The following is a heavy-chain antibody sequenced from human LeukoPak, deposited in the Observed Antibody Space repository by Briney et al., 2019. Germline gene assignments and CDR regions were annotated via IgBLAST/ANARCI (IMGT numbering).Heavy chain of an antibody. CDR2: ISYDGSNK. CDR1: GFTFSSYG. J-gene: IGHJ4*02. V-gene: IGHV3-30*03. D-gene: IGHD3-16*01. Sequence: GGSLRLSCAASGFTFSSYGMHWVRQAPGKGLEWVAVISYDGSNKYYADSVKGRFTISRDNSKNTLYLQMNSLRAEDTAVYYCARGLPGGSYFDYWGQGTLVTVSS. CDR3: ARGLPGGSYFDY.